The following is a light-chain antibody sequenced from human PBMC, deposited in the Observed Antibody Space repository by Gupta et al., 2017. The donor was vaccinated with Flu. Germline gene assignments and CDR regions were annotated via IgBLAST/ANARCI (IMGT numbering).Light chain of an antibody. CDR2: DAS. CDR3: QQRSNWPPLT. V-gene: IGKV3-11*01. Sequence: EICFSQFPASLSLSPGERATLSCRASQSVSSYLAWYQQKPGQAPRLLIYDASNRATGIPARFSGSGSGTDFTLTISSLEPEDFAVYYCQQRSNWPPLTFGGGTKVEIK. CDR1: QSVSSY. J-gene: IGKJ4*01.